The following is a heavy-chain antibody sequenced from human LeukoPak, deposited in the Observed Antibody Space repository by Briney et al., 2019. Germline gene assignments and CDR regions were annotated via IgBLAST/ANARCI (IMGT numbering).Heavy chain of an antibody. D-gene: IGHD1-14*01. J-gene: IGHJ4*02. CDR1: GGSVNGYY. Sequence: SETLSLTCAVYGGSVNGYYWSWIRQPPGKALEWIGEIKHDGSTKYNSPLKSRVTISIDTSKNQFSLKLSSVTAADTADYYCARHLLRTSTSFDYWDQGNLVTVSS. CDR2: IKHDGST. V-gene: IGHV4-34*01. CDR3: ARHLLRTSTSFDY.